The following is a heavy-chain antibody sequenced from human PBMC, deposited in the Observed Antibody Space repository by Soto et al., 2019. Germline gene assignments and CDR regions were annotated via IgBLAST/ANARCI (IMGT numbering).Heavy chain of an antibody. J-gene: IGHJ2*01. V-gene: IGHV3-23*01. Sequence: EVQLLESGGGLVQPGGSLRLSCAGSGFTFSSHAMNWVRQAPGKGLEWVSGVSGGGDATFYADSVRGRFTISRVQSKNTVYLHRHSLRAEDTAVYSCEKKIAGNTGREAYWYFDVWGRGTPVTVSS. CDR1: GFTFSSHA. D-gene: IGHD2-21*01. CDR2: VSGGGDAT. CDR3: EKKIAGNTGREAYWYFDV.